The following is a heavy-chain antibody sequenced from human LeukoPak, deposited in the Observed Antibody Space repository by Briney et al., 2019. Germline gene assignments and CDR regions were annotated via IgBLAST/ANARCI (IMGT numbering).Heavy chain of an antibody. D-gene: IGHD4/OR15-4a*01. J-gene: IGHJ3*02. CDR3: ARLNGGANLLGDSLDI. V-gene: IGHV5-51*01. CDR1: GYSFPIYW. Sequence: GESLNISCKGSGYSFPIYWIAWVRQMPGKGLEWMGIIYPGDSTVRCSPSFQGQVTISDDKSVTTAYLQWSSLKASDTAMYFCARLNGGANLLGDSLDIWGQGKMVTVSS. CDR2: IYPGDSTV.